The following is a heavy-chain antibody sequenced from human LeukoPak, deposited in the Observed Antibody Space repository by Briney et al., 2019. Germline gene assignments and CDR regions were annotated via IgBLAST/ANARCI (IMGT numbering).Heavy chain of an antibody. CDR2: IYHSGST. Sequence: SETLSLTCAVSGGSISSSSWWSWVRQPPGKGLEWIGEIYHSGSTNYNPSLKSRVTISVDKSKNQFSLKLSSVTAADTAVYYCARSPLRLSGKGANWFDPWGQGTLVTVSS. V-gene: IGHV4-4*02. J-gene: IGHJ5*02. CDR1: GGSISSSSW. CDR3: ARSPLRLSGKGANWFDP. D-gene: IGHD4-23*01.